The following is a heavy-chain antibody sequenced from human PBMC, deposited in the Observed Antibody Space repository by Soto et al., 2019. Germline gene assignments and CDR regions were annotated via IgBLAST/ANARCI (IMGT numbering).Heavy chain of an antibody. D-gene: IGHD3-3*01. Sequence: GGSLRLSCAASGFTFSSYWMSWVRQAPGKGLEWVANIKQDGSEKYYVDSVKGRFTISRDNAKNSLYLQMNSLRAEDTAVYYCARVTIFGVVIYYYYGMDVWGQGTTVTVSS. CDR2: IKQDGSEK. CDR1: GFTFSSYW. CDR3: ARVTIFGVVIYYYYGMDV. V-gene: IGHV3-7*04. J-gene: IGHJ6*02.